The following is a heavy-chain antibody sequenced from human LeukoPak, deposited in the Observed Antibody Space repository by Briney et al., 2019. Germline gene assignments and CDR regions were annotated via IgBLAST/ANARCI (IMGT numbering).Heavy chain of an antibody. V-gene: IGHV1-2*02. CDR1: GYTFTGYY. CDR3: ARDLGVAMSGYHYYMDV. CDR2: INPNSGGT. D-gene: IGHD6-19*01. Sequence: ASVKVSCKASGYTFTGYYMHWVRQAPGQGLEWMGWINPNSGGTNYAQKFQGRVTLTRDRSFSTVFMELSRLRSDDTAMYYCARDLGVAMSGYHYYMDVWGKGTTVTVSS. J-gene: IGHJ6*03.